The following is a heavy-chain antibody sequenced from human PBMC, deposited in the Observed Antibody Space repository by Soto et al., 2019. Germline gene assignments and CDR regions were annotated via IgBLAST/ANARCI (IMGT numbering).Heavy chain of an antibody. D-gene: IGHD3-16*01. CDR3: ATYTFLSPYYGMDV. CDR2: ISYSGST. CDR1: GDSFSHFY. Sequence: SETLSLTCTVSGDSFSHFYWSWIRQPPGEGLEWIGYISYSGSTSYNPSLKSRVTISADTSMNQFSLKLSSVTAADTAVYYCATYTFLSPYYGMDVWGQGTTVTVSS. J-gene: IGHJ6*02. V-gene: IGHV4-59*01.